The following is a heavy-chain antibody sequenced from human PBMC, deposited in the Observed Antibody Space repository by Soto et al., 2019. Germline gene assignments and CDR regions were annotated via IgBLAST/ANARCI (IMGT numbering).Heavy chain of an antibody. D-gene: IGHD6-13*01. Sequence: SETLSLTCTVSGGHLSSYYWRWIRQPPGKGLEWIGYIYYSGSTNYNPSLKSRVTISVDTSKNQFSLKLSSVTAADTAVYDCARRYSSSFDYWGQGTLVTVSS. V-gene: IGHV4-59*08. CDR1: GGHLSSYY. J-gene: IGHJ4*02. CDR3: ARRYSSSFDY. CDR2: IYYSGST.